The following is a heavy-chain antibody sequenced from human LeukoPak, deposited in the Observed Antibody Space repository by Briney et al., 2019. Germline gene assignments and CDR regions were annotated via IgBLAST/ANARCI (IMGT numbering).Heavy chain of an antibody. Sequence: PGGSLRLSCAASGFTFSSYVMHWVRQAPGKGLEWVAVISYDGSNKYYADSVKGRFTISRDNSKNTLYLQMNSLRAEDTAVYYCAKGRYSSSWYDPYYFDYWGQGTLVTVSS. D-gene: IGHD6-13*01. J-gene: IGHJ4*02. CDR3: AKGRYSSSWYDPYYFDY. CDR1: GFTFSSYV. CDR2: ISYDGSNK. V-gene: IGHV3-30*14.